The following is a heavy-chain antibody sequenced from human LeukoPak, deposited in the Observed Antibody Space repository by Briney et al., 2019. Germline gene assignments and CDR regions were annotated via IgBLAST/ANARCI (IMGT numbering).Heavy chain of an antibody. J-gene: IGHJ4*02. CDR1: GFTFSSYA. CDR2: ISGSDGST. Sequence: GGSLRLSFAASGFTFSSYAMSWVRQAPGKGLEWVSTISGSDGSTYYADSVKGRFTISRDNSKNTLYLQMNSLRAEDTAVYYCAKDLYGDYLFDYWGQGTLVTVSS. D-gene: IGHD4-17*01. V-gene: IGHV3-23*01. CDR3: AKDLYGDYLFDY.